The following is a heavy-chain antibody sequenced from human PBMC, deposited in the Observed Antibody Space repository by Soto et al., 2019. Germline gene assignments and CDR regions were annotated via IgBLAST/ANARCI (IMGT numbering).Heavy chain of an antibody. CDR1: GYTFTSYG. D-gene: IGHD5-18*01. V-gene: IGHV1-18*01. CDR2: ISAYNGNT. J-gene: IGHJ6*02. Sequence: QVQLVQSGAEVKKPGASVKVSCKASGYTFTSYGFSWVRQAPGQGLEWMGWISAYNGNTNYAQKLQGRLTMTTDTSTSTAYMELRSLRSDATAVYYCASFREGYSYGWSYYYGMDVWGQGTTVTVSS. CDR3: ASFREGYSYGWSYYYGMDV.